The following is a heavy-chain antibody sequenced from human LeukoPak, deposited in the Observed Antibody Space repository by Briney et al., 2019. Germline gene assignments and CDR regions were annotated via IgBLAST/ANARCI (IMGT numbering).Heavy chain of an antibody. CDR3: ARDGTPFDS. V-gene: IGHV3-7*01. D-gene: IGHD1-26*01. Sequence: GGSLRLSCAASGFTFRSYGMSWGRQPPGKGLEWVANIKQDGSEKYYVDSVRGRFTISRDNAKNSVYLQMSSLRAEDTAVYYCARDGTPFDSWGQGTLVTVSS. J-gene: IGHJ4*02. CDR2: IKQDGSEK. CDR1: GFTFRSYG.